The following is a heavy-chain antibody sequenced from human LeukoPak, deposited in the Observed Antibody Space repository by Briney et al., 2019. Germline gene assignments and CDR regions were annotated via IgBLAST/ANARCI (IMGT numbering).Heavy chain of an antibody. D-gene: IGHD3-9*01. J-gene: IGHJ5*02. CDR2: INAGNGNT. V-gene: IGHV1-3*01. Sequence: ASVKVSCKASGYTFTSYAMHWVRQAPGQRLEWMGWINAGNGNTKYSQKFQGRVTITRDRSASTAYMELSSLRSEDTAVYYCARSYDILTGPNWFDPWGQGTLVTVSS. CDR1: GYTFTSYA. CDR3: ARSYDILTGPNWFDP.